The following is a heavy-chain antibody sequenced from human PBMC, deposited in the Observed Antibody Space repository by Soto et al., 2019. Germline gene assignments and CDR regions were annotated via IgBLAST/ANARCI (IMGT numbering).Heavy chain of an antibody. CDR2: IIPILGIA. CDR1: GGTFSSYT. J-gene: IGHJ4*02. CDR3: GRYCSGGSCDKEYYFDY. Sequence: SVKVSCKASGGTFSSYTISWVRQAPGQGLEWMGRIIPILGIANYAQKIQGRVTNTADKSTSTANIELSSLRSEDTAVYYCGRYCSGGSCDKEYYFDYWGQGTLVTVSS. V-gene: IGHV1-69*02. D-gene: IGHD2-15*01.